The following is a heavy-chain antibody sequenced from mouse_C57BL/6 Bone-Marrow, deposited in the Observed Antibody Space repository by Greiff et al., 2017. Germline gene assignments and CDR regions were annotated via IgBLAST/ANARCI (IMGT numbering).Heavy chain of an antibody. Sequence: VQLQQSGPELVKPGASVKISCKASGYSFTGYYMNWVKQSPEKSLEWIGEINPSTGGTTYNQKFKAKATLTVDKSSSTAYMQLKSLTSEDSAVDYCARPLYYRAMDYWGQGTSVTVSS. CDR1: GYSFTGYY. CDR3: ARPLYYRAMDY. J-gene: IGHJ4*01. D-gene: IGHD2-14*01. V-gene: IGHV1-42*01. CDR2: INPSTGGT.